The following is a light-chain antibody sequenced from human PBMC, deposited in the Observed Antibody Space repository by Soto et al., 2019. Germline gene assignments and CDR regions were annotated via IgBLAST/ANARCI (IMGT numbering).Light chain of an antibody. CDR2: AAF. CDR1: QGIINY. J-gene: IGKJ4*01. CDR3: QKYNSAPLS. Sequence: DIQMTQSPSSLSASVGDRVTITCRASQGIINYLAWYQQKPGKAPKLLIYAAFTLQSGVTSRFSGSGSGTDFTLTISGLQPEDVATYYCQKYNSAPLSFGGGTKVEIK. V-gene: IGKV1-27*01.